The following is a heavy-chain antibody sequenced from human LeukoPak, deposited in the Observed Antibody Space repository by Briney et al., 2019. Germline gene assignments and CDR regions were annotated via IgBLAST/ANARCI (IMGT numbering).Heavy chain of an antibody. Sequence: PGGSLRLTCAAYGFTFEGYGMSSVRQAPGKGLEWDSGITWDGGIIGYADSVTGRFTISRDNAKKSVYLQMNSLRADVTALYYCARGYYTFDYWGHGTLVTVSS. CDR2: ITWDGGII. V-gene: IGHV3-20*04. J-gene: IGHJ4*01. D-gene: IGHD3-3*01. CDR1: GFTFEGYG. CDR3: ARGYYTFDY.